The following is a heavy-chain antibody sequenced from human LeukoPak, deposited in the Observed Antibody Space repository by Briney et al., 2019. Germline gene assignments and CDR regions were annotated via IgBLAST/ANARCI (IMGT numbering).Heavy chain of an antibody. V-gene: IGHV3-33*01. CDR1: GFTFSSYG. Sequence: GSLRLSCAASGFTFSSYGMHWVRQAPGKGLEWVAVIWYDGSNKYYADSVKGRFTISRDNPKNTLYLQMNSLRAEDTAVYYCARVSSGWYPYFDYWGQGTLVTVSS. CDR2: IWYDGSNK. CDR3: ARVSSGWYPYFDY. J-gene: IGHJ4*02. D-gene: IGHD6-19*01.